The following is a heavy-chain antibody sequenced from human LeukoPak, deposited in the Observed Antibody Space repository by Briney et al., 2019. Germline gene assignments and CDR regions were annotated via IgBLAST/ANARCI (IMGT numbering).Heavy chain of an antibody. CDR3: ARDQRQRAIVVEVAATPSYYYGMDV. CDR1: GGTFSSYA. CDR2: IIPIFGTA. J-gene: IGHJ6*02. D-gene: IGHD2-15*01. V-gene: IGHV1-69*13. Sequence: SVKVSCKASGGTFSSYAISWVRQAPGQGLEWMGGIIPIFGTANYAQKFQGRVTITADESTSTAYMELSSLRSEDTAVYYCARDQRQRAIVVEVAATPSYYYGMDVWGQGTTVTVSS.